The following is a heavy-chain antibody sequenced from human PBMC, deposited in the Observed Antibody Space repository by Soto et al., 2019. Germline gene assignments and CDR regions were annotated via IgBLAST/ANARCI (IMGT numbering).Heavy chain of an antibody. CDR2: INPSGGST. D-gene: IGHD6-13*01. CDR3: ARSLGRRQQQLAY. Sequence: DSGKVSCKASGYTFTSYYMHWVRQSPGQGLEWMGIINPSGGSTSYAQKFQGRVTMTRDTSTSTVYMELSSLRSEDTAVYYCARSLGRRQQQLAYWGQGTMVTVSS. CDR1: GYTFTSYY. J-gene: IGHJ4*03. V-gene: IGHV1-46*03.